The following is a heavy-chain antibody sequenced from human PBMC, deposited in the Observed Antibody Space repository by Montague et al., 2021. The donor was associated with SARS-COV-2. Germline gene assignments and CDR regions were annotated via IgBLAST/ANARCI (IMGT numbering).Heavy chain of an antibody. J-gene: IGHJ4*02. CDR3: ARVFDNSGYALDY. CDR1: GGSFKNYY. CDR2: VHHDGSSGSA. Sequence: SETLSLTCTVSGGSFKNYYWSWIRQPPGKGLEWIGYVHHDGSSGSANYNPSVWSRVTISVDTSKKQFSLHLSSVTPADTAVYFCARVFDNSGYALDYWGQGTQVTGSS. D-gene: IGHD5-12*01. V-gene: IGHV4-59*01.